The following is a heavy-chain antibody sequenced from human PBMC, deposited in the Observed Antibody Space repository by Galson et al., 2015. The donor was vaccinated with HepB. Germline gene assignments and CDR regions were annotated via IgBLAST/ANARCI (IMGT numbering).Heavy chain of an antibody. CDR3: ARDGLITFGGVIGPFDY. CDR2: IWYDGSNK. J-gene: IGHJ4*02. Sequence: SLRLSCAASGFTFSSYGMHWVRQAPGKGLEWVAVIWYDGSNKYYADSVKGRFTISRDNSKNTLYLQMNSLRAEDTAVYYCARDGLITFGGVIGPFDYWGQGTLVTISS. D-gene: IGHD3-16*02. CDR1: GFTFSSYG. V-gene: IGHV3-33*01.